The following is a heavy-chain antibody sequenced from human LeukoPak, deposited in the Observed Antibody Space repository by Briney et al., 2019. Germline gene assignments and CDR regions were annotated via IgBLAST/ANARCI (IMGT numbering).Heavy chain of an antibody. CDR3: ARVDDSSGYYDVVFDY. J-gene: IGHJ4*02. D-gene: IGHD3-22*01. Sequence: GASVKVSCKASGYTFTSYAMHWLRQAPGQRLEWMGWINAGNGNTKYSQKFQGRVTITRDTSASTAYMELSSLRSEDTAVYYCARVDDSSGYYDVVFDYWGQGTLVTVSS. CDR2: INAGNGNT. CDR1: GYTFTSYA. V-gene: IGHV1-3*01.